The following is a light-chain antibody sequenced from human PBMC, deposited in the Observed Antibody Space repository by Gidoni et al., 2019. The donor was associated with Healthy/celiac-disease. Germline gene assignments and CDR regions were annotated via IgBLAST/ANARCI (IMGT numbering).Light chain of an antibody. J-gene: IGKJ3*01. CDR3: QQYNNWPPFT. Sequence: EIVLPQSPATLSVSPGERATLSCRASQSVSSNLAWYQQKPGQAPRLLIYGASTRATGIPARFSGSGSGTEFTLTISSLQSEDFAGYYCQQYNNWPPFTFGPGTKVEIK. CDR2: GAS. CDR1: QSVSSN. V-gene: IGKV3-15*01.